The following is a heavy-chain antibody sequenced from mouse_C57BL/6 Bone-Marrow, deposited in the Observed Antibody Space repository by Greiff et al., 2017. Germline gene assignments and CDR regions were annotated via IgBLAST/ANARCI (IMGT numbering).Heavy chain of an antibody. Sequence: EVQLLESGAELVRPGASVKLSCTASGYNITDDYIHWVKQRPEQGLEWIGWIYPGNGDTEYNSKFQGKATITADTSSNTAYLQLSSLTSEDTAVFYCTPVSYAIDYWGQGTSVTVSS. CDR3: TPVSYAIDY. CDR2: IYPGNGDT. CDR1: GYNITDDY. J-gene: IGHJ4*01. V-gene: IGHV14-4*01. D-gene: IGHD6-2*01.